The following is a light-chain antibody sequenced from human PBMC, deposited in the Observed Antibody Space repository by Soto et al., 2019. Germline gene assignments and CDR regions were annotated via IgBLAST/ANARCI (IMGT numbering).Light chain of an antibody. J-gene: IGKJ3*01. Sequence: DIQMTQSPTSLSASVGDRVTITCRASQGIRNFVAWYQQNAGKPPKLLIYAASTLQSGVPSRFSGSGSGTDCTLTINSLQPEDVATYSCQKYSSVPVFGPGTKVEI. CDR3: QKYSSVPV. CDR2: AAS. CDR1: QGIRNF. V-gene: IGKV1-27*01.